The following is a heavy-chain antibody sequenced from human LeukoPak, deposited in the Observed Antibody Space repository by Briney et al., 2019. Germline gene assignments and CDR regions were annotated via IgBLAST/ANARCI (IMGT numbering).Heavy chain of an antibody. CDR1: GGSISSYY. CDR3: ARNAVGGGRNWFDP. D-gene: IGHD3-16*01. J-gene: IGHJ5*02. Sequence: PSETLSLTCTVSGGSISSYYWSWIRQPPGKGLEWIGYIYYSGTTSYNPSLKSRVTISVDTSKNQFSLKLSSVTAADTAVYYCARNAVGGGRNWFDPWGQGTLVTVSS. CDR2: IYYSGTT. V-gene: IGHV4-59*01.